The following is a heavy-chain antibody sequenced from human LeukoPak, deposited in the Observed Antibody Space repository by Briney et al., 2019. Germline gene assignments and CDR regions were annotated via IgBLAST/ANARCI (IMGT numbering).Heavy chain of an antibody. CDR2: IKQDGSEK. V-gene: IGHV3-7*01. CDR1: GFTLSNYW. D-gene: IGHD5-18*01. J-gene: IGHJ4*02. CDR3: ASEDEIGYGYFY. Sequence: GGSLRLSCAASGFTLSNYWMSWVRQAPGKGLEWVANIKQDGSEKNYVDSVKGRFTISRDNAKNSLYLQMNSLRAEDTAVYYCASEDEIGYGYFYWGQGTLVTVSS.